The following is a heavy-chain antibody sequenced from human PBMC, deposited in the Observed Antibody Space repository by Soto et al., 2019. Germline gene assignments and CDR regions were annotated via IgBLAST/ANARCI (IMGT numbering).Heavy chain of an antibody. CDR2: ISGSGGST. Sequence: PGGSLSLSCAASGFPFSSYAMSWVRQAPGKGLEWVSAISGSGGSTYYADSVKGRFTISRDNSKNTLYLQMNSLRAEDTAVYYCAKAGRYCSSTSCSAVYHYYYMDVWGKGTTVTVSS. V-gene: IGHV3-23*01. D-gene: IGHD2-2*01. CDR3: AKAGRYCSSTSCSAVYHYYYMDV. CDR1: GFPFSSYA. J-gene: IGHJ6*03.